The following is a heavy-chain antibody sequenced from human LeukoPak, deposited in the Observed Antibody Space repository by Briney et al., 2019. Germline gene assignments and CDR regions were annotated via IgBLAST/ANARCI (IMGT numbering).Heavy chain of an antibody. CDR2: IKQDGSDK. CDR3: ARERGVGAFDI. CDR1: GFSSSSSW. J-gene: IGHJ3*02. V-gene: IGHV3-7*01. Sequence: GRSLTLSCAVAGFSSSSSWMSWGSLAAGKVMEWVANIKQDGSDKYYVDSVKGRFTISRDNAKNSLYLQMNSLRAEDTAVYYCARERGVGAFDIWGQGTMVTVSS. D-gene: IGHD2-2*01.